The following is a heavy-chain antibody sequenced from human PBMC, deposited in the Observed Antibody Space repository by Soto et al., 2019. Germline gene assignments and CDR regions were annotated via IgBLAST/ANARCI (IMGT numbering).Heavy chain of an antibody. Sequence: EVQLVDSGGGLVKPGESLRLSCAASGFSFSSYSMNWVRQAPGKGLEWVSYISSSGSIIYYADSVKGRFTISRDNAKNSLYLQMNSLRAEDTAVYYCALAGYDSNYYAVTPLSAGHFWGQGTLVTVSS. CDR2: ISSSGSII. J-gene: IGHJ4*02. CDR1: GFSFSSYS. D-gene: IGHD4-4*01. V-gene: IGHV3-21*04. CDR3: ALAGYDSNYYAVTPLSAGHF.